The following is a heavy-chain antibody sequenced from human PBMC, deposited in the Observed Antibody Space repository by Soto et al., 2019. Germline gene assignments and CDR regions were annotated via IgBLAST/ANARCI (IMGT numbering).Heavy chain of an antibody. CDR2: IIPIFGTA. CDR3: ARESDSRDYYFDC. D-gene: IGHD3-22*01. Sequence: SVKVSCKASGGTFSSYAISWVRQAPGQGLEWMGGIIPIFGTANYAQKFQGRVTITADKSTSTAYMELSSLRSEDTAVYYCARESDSRDYYFDCWGQGTLVTVSS. CDR1: GGTFSSYA. J-gene: IGHJ4*02. V-gene: IGHV1-69*06.